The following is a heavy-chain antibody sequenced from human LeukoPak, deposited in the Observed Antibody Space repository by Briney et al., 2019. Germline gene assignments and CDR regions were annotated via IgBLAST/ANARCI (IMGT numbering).Heavy chain of an antibody. CDR1: GYTFTSYA. CDR3: ARGRMIGGFDP. CDR2: INAGNGNT. D-gene: IGHD3-22*01. Sequence: ASVKVSCKASGYTFTSYAMHWVRQAPGQRLEWMGWINAGNGNTKYSQKFQGRVTITRDTSASTAYMELGSLRSEDTAVYYCARGRMIGGFDPWGQGTLVTVSS. V-gene: IGHV1-3*01. J-gene: IGHJ5*02.